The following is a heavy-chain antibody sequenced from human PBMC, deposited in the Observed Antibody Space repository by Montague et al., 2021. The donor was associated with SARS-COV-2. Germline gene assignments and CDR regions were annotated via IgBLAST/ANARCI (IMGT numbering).Heavy chain of an antibody. V-gene: IGHV4-39*01. CDR1: GGSFSGGTYY. Sequence: SETLSLTCAVYGGSFSGGTYYWGWVRQPPGKGLEWIGTINYSGKTYYNPSLKSRVTISVDTSRNQFSLKVTSVTAADTAVYYCARAHSGSWAHLDNWGQGSLVTVSS. CDR2: INYSGKT. D-gene: IGHD5-12*01. J-gene: IGHJ4*02. CDR3: ARAHSGSWAHLDN.